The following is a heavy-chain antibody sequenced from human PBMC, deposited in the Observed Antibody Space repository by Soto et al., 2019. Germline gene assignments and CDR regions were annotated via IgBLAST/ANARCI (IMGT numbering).Heavy chain of an antibody. CDR2: IKSKTDGGTT. Sequence: GGSLRLSCAASGFTFSNAWMNWVRQAPGKGLEWVGRIKSKTDGGTTDYAAPGKGRFTISRDDSKNTLYLQMNSLKTADTAVYYCTTDGAPLNYSSSRAETDYWGQGTLVTVSS. CDR1: GFTFSNAW. V-gene: IGHV3-15*07. D-gene: IGHD6-13*01. J-gene: IGHJ4*02. CDR3: TTDGAPLNYSSSRAETDY.